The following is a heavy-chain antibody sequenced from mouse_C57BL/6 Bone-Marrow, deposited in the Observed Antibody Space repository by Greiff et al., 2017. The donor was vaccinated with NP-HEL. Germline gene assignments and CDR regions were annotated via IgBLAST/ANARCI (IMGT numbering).Heavy chain of an antibody. V-gene: IGHV5-4*01. CDR1: GFTFSSYA. D-gene: IGHD1-1*01. Sequence: DVHLVESGGGLVKPGGSLKLSCAASGFTFSSYAMSWVRQTPEKRLEWVATISDGGSYTYYPDNVKGRFTISRDNAKNNLYLQMSHLKSEDTAMYYCARADYYGSSYIPDWFAYWGQGTRVTVSA. CDR3: ARADYYGSSYIPDWFAY. CDR2: ISDGGSYT. J-gene: IGHJ3*01.